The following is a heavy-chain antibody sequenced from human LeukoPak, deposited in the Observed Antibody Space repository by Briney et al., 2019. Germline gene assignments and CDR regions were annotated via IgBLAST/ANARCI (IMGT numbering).Heavy chain of an antibody. D-gene: IGHD3-10*01. Sequence: ASVKVSCKASGYTFTSYGISWVRQAPGQGLEWMGWISAYNGNTNYAQKLQGRVTVTTDTSTSTAYMELRSLRSDDTAVYYCARDGLITMVRGIPGDYWGQGTLVTVSS. CDR3: ARDGLITMVRGIPGDY. CDR2: ISAYNGNT. J-gene: IGHJ4*02. V-gene: IGHV1-18*01. CDR1: GYTFTSYG.